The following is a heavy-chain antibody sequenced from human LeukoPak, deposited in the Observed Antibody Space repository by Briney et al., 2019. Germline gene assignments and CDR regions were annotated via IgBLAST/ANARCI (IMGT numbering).Heavy chain of an antibody. Sequence: GGSLRLSCAASGFTVSSNYMSWVRQAPGKGLEWVSVIYSGGSTYYSDSVKGRFTISRDNSKNTLYLQMNSLRAEDTAVYYCARDGPAPYDFWSGYSRWDYWGQGTLVTVSS. D-gene: IGHD3-3*01. V-gene: IGHV3-66*02. J-gene: IGHJ4*02. CDR3: ARDGPAPYDFWSGYSRWDY. CDR1: GFTVSSNY. CDR2: IYSGGST.